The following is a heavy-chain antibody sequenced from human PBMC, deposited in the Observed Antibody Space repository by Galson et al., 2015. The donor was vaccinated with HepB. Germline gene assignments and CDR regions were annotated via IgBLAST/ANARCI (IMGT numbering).Heavy chain of an antibody. CDR2: TIPIFGTA. CDR1: GGTFSSYA. V-gene: IGHV1-69*06. CDR3: AVTALWFREYDACDI. D-gene: IGHD3-10*01. J-gene: IGHJ3*02. Sequence: SVKVSCKASGGTFSSYAISWVRQAPGQGLEWMGGTIPIFGTANYAQKFQGRVTITADKSTSTAYMELSSLRSEDTAVYYCAVTALWFREYDACDIWGQGTMVTVSS.